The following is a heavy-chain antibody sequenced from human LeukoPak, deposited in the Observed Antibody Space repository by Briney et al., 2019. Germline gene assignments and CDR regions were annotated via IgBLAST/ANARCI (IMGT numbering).Heavy chain of an antibody. J-gene: IGHJ4*02. CDR3: ARGGYCSSTSCYIIDY. CDR1: GGSISSNY. V-gene: IGHV4-59*01. D-gene: IGHD2-2*01. Sequence: SETLSLTCTVSGGSISSNYWSWIRQPPGKGLEWIGYIYYSGSTNYNPSLKSRVTISVDTSKNQFSLKLSSVTAADTAVYYCARGGYCSSTSCYIIDYWGQGTLVTVSS. CDR2: IYYSGST.